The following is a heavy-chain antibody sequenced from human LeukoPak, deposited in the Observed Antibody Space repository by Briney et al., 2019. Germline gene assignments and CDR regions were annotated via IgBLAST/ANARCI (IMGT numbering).Heavy chain of an antibody. D-gene: IGHD4-17*01. J-gene: IGHJ4*02. CDR1: GFTFSSYA. Sequence: PGGSLRLSCAASGFTFSSYAMSWVRQAPGKGLEWVSAISGSGGSTYCADSVKGRFTISRDNSKNTLYPQMNSLRAEDTAVYYCAKSPDYGGNFDWGQGTLVTVSS. V-gene: IGHV3-23*01. CDR3: AKSPDYGGNFD. CDR2: ISGSGGST.